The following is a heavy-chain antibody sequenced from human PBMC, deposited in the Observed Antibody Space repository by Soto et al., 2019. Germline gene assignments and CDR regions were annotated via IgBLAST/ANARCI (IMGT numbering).Heavy chain of an antibody. D-gene: IGHD2-2*01. CDR1: GFTFSSYG. CDR2: ISYDGSNK. CDR3: AKDPRGYCSSTSCYSPFDY. V-gene: IGHV3-30*18. Sequence: PGGSLRLSCAASGFTFSSYGMHWVRQAPGKGLEWVAVISYDGSNKYYADSVKGRFTISRDNSKNTLYLQMNSLRAEDTAVYYCAKDPRGYCSSTSCYSPFDYWGQGTLVTVSS. J-gene: IGHJ4*02.